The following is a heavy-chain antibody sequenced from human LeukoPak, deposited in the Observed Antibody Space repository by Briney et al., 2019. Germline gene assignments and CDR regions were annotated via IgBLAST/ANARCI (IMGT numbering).Heavy chain of an antibody. Sequence: GGSLRLSCVTSGFTFNTYWMNWVRHTPARGLKWVANIKGDGSDMNYADAVRGRFTISRDNARNTLYLQMNTLTVEDTAIYYCTRWTFDIWGQGTMVAVSS. CDR3: TRWTFDI. CDR1: GFTFNTYW. D-gene: IGHD5-12*01. V-gene: IGHV3-7*01. CDR2: IKGDGSDM. J-gene: IGHJ3*02.